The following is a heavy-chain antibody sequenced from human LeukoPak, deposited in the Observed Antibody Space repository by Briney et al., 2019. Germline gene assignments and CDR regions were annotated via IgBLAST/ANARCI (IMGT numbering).Heavy chain of an antibody. V-gene: IGHV1-2*02. Sequence: ASVKVSCKASGYSFTGYYIHWVRLAPGQGLEWMGWMNPTSGGTRYAQKFQGRVSMARDTSITTAYMELNRLTSDDTAVYYCASWSGYDFVDYWGQGTLVTVSS. D-gene: IGHD5-12*01. J-gene: IGHJ4*02. CDR3: ASWSGYDFVDY. CDR1: GYSFTGYY. CDR2: MNPTSGGT.